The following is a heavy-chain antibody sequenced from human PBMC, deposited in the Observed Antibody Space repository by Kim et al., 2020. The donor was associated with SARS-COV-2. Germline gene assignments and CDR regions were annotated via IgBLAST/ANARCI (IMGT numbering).Heavy chain of an antibody. CDR2: IWYDGSNK. V-gene: IGHV3-33*01. CDR3: ARDHLGDYPDAFDI. D-gene: IGHD4-17*01. Sequence: VGSLRLSCAASGFTFSSYGMHWVRQAPGKGLEWVAVIWYDGSNKYYADSVKGRFTISRDNSKNTLYLQMNSLRAEDTAVYYCARDHLGDYPDAFDIWGQGTMVTVSS. J-gene: IGHJ3*02. CDR1: GFTFSSYG.